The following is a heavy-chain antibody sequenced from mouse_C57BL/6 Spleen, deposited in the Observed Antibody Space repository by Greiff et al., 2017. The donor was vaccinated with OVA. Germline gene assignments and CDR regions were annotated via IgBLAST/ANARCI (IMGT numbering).Heavy chain of an antibody. CDR1: GYTFTDYN. V-gene: IGHV1-18*01. CDR2: INPNNGGT. D-gene: IGHD1-1*01. J-gene: IGHJ2*01. CDR3: ARQAPYYYGTPYYFDY. Sequence: VQLQQSGPELVKPGASVKIPCKASGYTFTDYNMDWVKQSHGKSLEWIGDINPNNGGTIYNQKFKGKATLTVDKSSSTAYMEFRSLTSEDTAVYYCARQAPYYYGTPYYFDYWGQGTTLTVSS.